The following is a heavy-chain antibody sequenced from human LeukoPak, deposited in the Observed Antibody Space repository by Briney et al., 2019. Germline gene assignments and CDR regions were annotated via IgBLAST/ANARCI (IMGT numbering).Heavy chain of an antibody. J-gene: IGHJ4*02. V-gene: IGHV1-69*04. Sequence: SVKVSCKTSGYTFTRDAMNWMRRAPGQGLEWMGRIIPILGIANYAQKFQGRVTITADKSTSTAYMELSSLRSEDTAVYYCARERFGETPYYFDYWGQGTLVTVSS. CDR3: ARERFGETPYYFDY. CDR1: GYTFTRDA. D-gene: IGHD3-10*01. CDR2: IIPILGIA.